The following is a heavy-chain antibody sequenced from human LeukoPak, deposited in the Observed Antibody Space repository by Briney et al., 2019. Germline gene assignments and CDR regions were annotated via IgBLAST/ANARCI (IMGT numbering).Heavy chain of an antibody. D-gene: IGHD5-12*01. CDR1: GGTFSSYA. CDR2: IIPIFGTA. CDR3: ARVGNERGYSGYEYGYYYYGMDV. V-gene: IGHV1-69*05. Sequence: ASVKVSCKASGGTFSSYAISWVRQAPGQGLEWMGGIIPIFGTAKYAQKVQGRVTMSTDESTSTAFMELSSLRSEDTAVYYCARVGNERGYSGYEYGYYYYGMDVWGQGTTVTVSS. J-gene: IGHJ6*02.